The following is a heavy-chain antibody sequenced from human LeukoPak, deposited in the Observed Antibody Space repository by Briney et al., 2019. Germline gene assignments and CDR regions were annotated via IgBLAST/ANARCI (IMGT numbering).Heavy chain of an antibody. J-gene: IGHJ6*02. V-gene: IGHV3-9*01. Sequence: GGSLSLSCVGSGFAFHNYAMHWVRRPPGKGLEWVSAINWNSDTKAYADSVKGRFTISRDRARNSLYLQMDSLRPEDTALYYCAKDTGGNGVYFYAMDVWGQGTSVTVSS. D-gene: IGHD4-23*01. CDR1: GFAFHNYA. CDR3: AKDTGGNGVYFYAMDV. CDR2: INWNSDTK.